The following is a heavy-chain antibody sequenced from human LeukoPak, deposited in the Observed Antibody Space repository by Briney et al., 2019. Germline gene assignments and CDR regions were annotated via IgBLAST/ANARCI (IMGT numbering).Heavy chain of an antibody. V-gene: IGHV1-69*06. CDR2: IIPIFGTA. J-gene: IGHJ6*03. Sequence: SVKVSCKASGYTFTSYGISWVRQAPGQGLEWMGRIIPIFGTANYAQKFQGRVTITADKSTSTAYMELSSLRSEDTAVYYCARDGPDFWSGYPPNYMDVWGKGTTVTVSS. D-gene: IGHD3-3*01. CDR3: ARDGPDFWSGYPPNYMDV. CDR1: GYTFTSYG.